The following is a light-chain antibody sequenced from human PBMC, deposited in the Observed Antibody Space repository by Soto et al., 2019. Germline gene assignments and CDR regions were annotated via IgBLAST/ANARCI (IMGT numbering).Light chain of an antibody. CDR2: AAS. Sequence: DIQMTQSPSSVSASVGERVTLTCRASQGISSCLAWYQQKPGKAPRLLIYAASSWATGVPARFSGSGSGTDFTLTISSLQPEDFATYYCQQYNSFPLTFGRGTKVEIK. CDR1: QGISSC. J-gene: IGKJ4*02. CDR3: QQYNSFPLT. V-gene: IGKV1-12*01.